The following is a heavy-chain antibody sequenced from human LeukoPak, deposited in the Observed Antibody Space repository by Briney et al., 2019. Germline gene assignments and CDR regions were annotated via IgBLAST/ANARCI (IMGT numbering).Heavy chain of an antibody. V-gene: IGHV3-30*02. D-gene: IGHD3-16*02. CDR3: ARDLKDYVWGSYRRAEYFQH. J-gene: IGHJ1*01. CDR2: IRYDGSNK. CDR1: GFTFSSYG. Sequence: GGSLRLSCAASGFTFSSYGMHWVRQAPGKGLEWVAFIRYDGSNKYYADSVKGRFTISRDNSKNTLYLQMNSLRAEDTAVYYCARDLKDYVWGSYRRAEYFQHWGQGTLVTVSS.